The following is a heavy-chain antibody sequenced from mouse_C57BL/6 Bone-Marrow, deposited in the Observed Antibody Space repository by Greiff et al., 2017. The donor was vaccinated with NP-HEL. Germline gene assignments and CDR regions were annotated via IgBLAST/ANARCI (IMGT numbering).Heavy chain of an antibody. V-gene: IGHV14-4*01. J-gene: IGHJ2*01. D-gene: IGHD2-3*01. CDR2: IDPENGDT. CDR1: GFDIKDDY. CDR3: TTGLLRDY. Sequence: EVKLVESGAELVRPGASVKLSCTASGFDIKDDYMHWVKQRPEQGLEWIGWIDPENGDTEYASKFQGKATITADTSSNTAYMHLSSLTSEDTAVSSCTTGLLRDYWGQGTTLTVSS.